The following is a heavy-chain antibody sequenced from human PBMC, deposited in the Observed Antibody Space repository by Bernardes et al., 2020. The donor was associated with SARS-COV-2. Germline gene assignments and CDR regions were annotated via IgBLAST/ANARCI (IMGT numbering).Heavy chain of an antibody. Sequence: GGSLRLSCAASGFTVRYNYMSWVRQAPGKGLEWVSVIYSAGSTYYADSVKGRFTISRDNSKNTVDLQMNSLRAEDTAVYYCARLNFITRRDYWGQGTLVTVSS. V-gene: IGHV3-66*01. CDR3: ARLNFITRRDY. D-gene: IGHD3-10*01. J-gene: IGHJ4*02. CDR2: IYSAGST. CDR1: GFTVRYNY.